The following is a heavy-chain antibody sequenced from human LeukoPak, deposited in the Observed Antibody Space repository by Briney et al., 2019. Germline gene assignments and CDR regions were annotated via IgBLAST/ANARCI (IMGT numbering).Heavy chain of an antibody. CDR1: XYXXXXXX. V-gene: IGHV3-49*04. D-gene: IGHD3-16*01. J-gene: IGHJ4*02. CDR2: XRSXXXGGAX. Sequence: PGRSLXLSCTGSXYXXXXXXXXXVXXXPGXXXXXVXLXRSXXXGGAXEYAASVKGRFTISRDDSKSIAYLQMNSLKTEDXAXXYCTRDGGTLDYWGQGTLVTVSS. CDR3: TRDGGTLDY.